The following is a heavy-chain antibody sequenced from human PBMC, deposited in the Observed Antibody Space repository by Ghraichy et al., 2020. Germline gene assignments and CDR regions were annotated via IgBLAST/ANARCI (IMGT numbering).Heavy chain of an antibody. J-gene: IGHJ4*02. CDR2: ISGSGGST. CDR1: GFTFSSYA. V-gene: IGHV3-23*01. D-gene: IGHD3-22*01. Sequence: GGSLRLSCAASGFTFSSYAMSWVRQAPGKGLEWVSAISGSGGSTYYADSVKGRFTISRDNSKNTLYLQMNSLRAEDTAVYYCAKKYYYDSSGPTDYWGQGTLVTVSS. CDR3: AKKYYYDSSGPTDY.